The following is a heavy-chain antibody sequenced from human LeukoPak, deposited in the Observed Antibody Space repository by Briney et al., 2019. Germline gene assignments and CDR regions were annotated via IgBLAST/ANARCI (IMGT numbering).Heavy chain of an antibody. Sequence: PGGSLRLSCAASGFTFDDCAMHWVRQAPGKGLEWVSGISWNSGSIGYADSVKGRFTISRDNAKNSLYLQMNSLRAEDTALYYCAKTRSGSYNPLDYWGQGTLVTVSS. CDR2: ISWNSGSI. V-gene: IGHV3-9*01. CDR1: GFTFDDCA. D-gene: IGHD1-26*01. CDR3: AKTRSGSYNPLDY. J-gene: IGHJ4*02.